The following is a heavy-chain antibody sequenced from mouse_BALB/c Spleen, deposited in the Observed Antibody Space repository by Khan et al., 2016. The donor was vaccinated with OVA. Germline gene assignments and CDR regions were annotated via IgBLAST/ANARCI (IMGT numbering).Heavy chain of an antibody. CDR3: ARGGFAY. Sequence: EVELVESGGGLVQPGGSRKLSCAASGFTFIDYGMAWVRQTPGKGPEWIAFISSVAYSIHYADTVTGRFSISRANAKNTLYLEMSSLRSDDTAMYYCARGGFAYWGQGTLVTVSA. J-gene: IGHJ3*01. CDR2: ISSVAYSI. V-gene: IGHV5-15*02. CDR1: GFTFIDYG.